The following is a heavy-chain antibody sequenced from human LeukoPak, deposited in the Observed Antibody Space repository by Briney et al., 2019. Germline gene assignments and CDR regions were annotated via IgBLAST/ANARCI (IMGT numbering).Heavy chain of an antibody. CDR3: AAAEVRGFDP. J-gene: IGHJ5*02. V-gene: IGHV1-58*02. CDR2: IVVGSGNT. Sequence: GASVKVSCKASGFTFTSSAMHWVRQARGQRLEWIGWIVVGSGNTNYAQKFQERVTITRDMSTSTAYMELSSLRSEDTAVYYCAAAEVRGFDPWGQGTLVTVSS. D-gene: IGHD3-22*01. CDR1: GFTFTSSA.